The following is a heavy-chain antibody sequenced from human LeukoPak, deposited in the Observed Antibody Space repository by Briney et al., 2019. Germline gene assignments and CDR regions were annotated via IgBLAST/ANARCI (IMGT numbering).Heavy chain of an antibody. Sequence: SETLSLTCAVYGGSFSGYYWSWIRQPPGKGLEWIGEINHSGSTSYNPPLKSRVTISIDMSKNQFSLKLSSVTAADTAVYFCAREYSTSSTAFDIWGQGTMVTVSS. CDR2: INHSGST. V-gene: IGHV4-34*01. D-gene: IGHD6-6*01. J-gene: IGHJ3*02. CDR1: GGSFSGYY. CDR3: AREYSTSSTAFDI.